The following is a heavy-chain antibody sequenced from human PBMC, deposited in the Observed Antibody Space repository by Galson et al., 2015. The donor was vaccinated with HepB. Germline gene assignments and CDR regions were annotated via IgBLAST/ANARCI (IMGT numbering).Heavy chain of an antibody. CDR1: GYTLTELS. D-gene: IGHD5-18*01. Sequence: SVKVSCKVSGYTLTELSMHWVRQAPGKGLEWMGGFDPEDGETIYAQKFQGRVTMTEDTSTDTAYMELSSLRSEDTAVYYCATALVDPSYRLRPNEHLPETDAFDIWGQGTMVTVSS. CDR3: ATALVDPSYRLRPNEHLPETDAFDI. J-gene: IGHJ3*02. CDR2: FDPEDGET. V-gene: IGHV1-24*01.